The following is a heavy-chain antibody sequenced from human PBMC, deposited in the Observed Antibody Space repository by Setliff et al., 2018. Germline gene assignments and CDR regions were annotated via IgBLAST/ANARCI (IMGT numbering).Heavy chain of an antibody. CDR3: ARAAKYDSSGYYGFWFDP. V-gene: IGHV4-59*01. D-gene: IGHD3-22*01. J-gene: IGHJ5*02. CDR1: GGSISGDY. CDR2: LYYTGSA. Sequence: TLSLTCTVSGGSISGDYWNWIRQSPGKGLEWIGNLYYTGSANFNPSLKSRVTMSIGTSKNQFSLKLSSVTAAVTAVYYCARAAKYDSSGYYGFWFDPWGQGTLVTVSS.